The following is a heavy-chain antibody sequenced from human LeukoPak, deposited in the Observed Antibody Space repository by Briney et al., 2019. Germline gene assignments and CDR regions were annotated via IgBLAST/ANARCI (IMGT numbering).Heavy chain of an antibody. D-gene: IGHD3-22*01. Sequence: PGGSLRLSCAASGFTVSSNYMSWVRQAPGKGLEWVSVIYSGGSTYYADSVKGRFTISRDNSKNTLYLQMNSLRAEDTAVYYCARAPTYYYDSSGPNGDYWGRGTLVTVSS. CDR1: GFTVSSNY. CDR2: IYSGGST. J-gene: IGHJ4*02. V-gene: IGHV3-66*01. CDR3: ARAPTYYYDSSGPNGDY.